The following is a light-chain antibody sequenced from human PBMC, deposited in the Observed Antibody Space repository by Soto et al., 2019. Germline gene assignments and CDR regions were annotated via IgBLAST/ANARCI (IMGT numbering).Light chain of an antibody. CDR1: QSVSGN. CDR2: DTS. CDR3: HQYNHWLTWT. J-gene: IGKJ1*01. Sequence: EIVMTQSPATLSVSPGERATLSCRASQSVSGNLAWYQQKPGQAPRLLIYDTSNRATGIPDRFSGSGSGTEFTLTISSLQSEDFAVYYCHQYNHWLTWTFGQGTKVDIK. V-gene: IGKV3-15*01.